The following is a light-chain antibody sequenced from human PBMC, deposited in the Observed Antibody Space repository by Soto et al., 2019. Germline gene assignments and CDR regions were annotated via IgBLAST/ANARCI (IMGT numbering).Light chain of an antibody. J-gene: IGKJ1*01. CDR2: GAS. Sequence: EIVMTPSGATLSVSPVERATLSCSASQSISSSLAWYQQKPGQAPRLLIHGASTRATSNPGRFSGSGSGAEFTLTISSLQSEDFALYYCQQYYEWPPTFGQGTKVDIK. CDR1: QSISSS. CDR3: QQYYEWPPT. V-gene: IGKV3-15*01.